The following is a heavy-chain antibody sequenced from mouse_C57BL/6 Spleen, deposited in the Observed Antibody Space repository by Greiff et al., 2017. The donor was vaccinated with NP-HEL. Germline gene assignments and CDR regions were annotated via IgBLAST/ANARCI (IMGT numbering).Heavy chain of an antibody. D-gene: IGHD1-1*01. CDR2: ISSGSSTI. J-gene: IGHJ4*01. CDR1: GFTFSDYG. CDR3: ARSITTVVAMDY. Sequence: EVKLVESGGGLVKPGGSLKLSCAASGFTFSDYGMHWVRQAPEKGLEWVAYISSGSSTIYYADTVKGRFTISRDNAKNTLFLQMTSLRSEDTAMYYCARSITTVVAMDYWGQGTSDTVSS. V-gene: IGHV5-17*01.